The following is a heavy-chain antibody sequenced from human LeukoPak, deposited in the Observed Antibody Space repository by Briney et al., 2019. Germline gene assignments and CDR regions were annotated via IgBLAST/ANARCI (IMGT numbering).Heavy chain of an antibody. J-gene: IGHJ4*02. D-gene: IGHD3-22*01. Sequence: PGGSLRLSCAASGFTFSSYSMNWVRQAPGKGREWVSYISSSSSTIYYADSVKGRFTISRDNAKNSLYLQMNSLRDEDTAVYYCARDYDSSGYYGRVFDYWGQGTLVTVSS. CDR3: ARDYDSSGYYGRVFDY. CDR1: GFTFSSYS. CDR2: ISSSSSTI. V-gene: IGHV3-48*02.